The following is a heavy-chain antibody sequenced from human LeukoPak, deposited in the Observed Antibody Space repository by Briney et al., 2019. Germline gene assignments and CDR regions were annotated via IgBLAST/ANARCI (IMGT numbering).Heavy chain of an antibody. V-gene: IGHV3-15*01. CDR3: STDGAFDI. J-gene: IGHJ3*02. CDR1: GFTFNTAW. CDR2: IKSKTDGGTT. Sequence: NPGVSLRLSCAASGFTFNTAWMSWVRQAPGKGLEWVGHIKSKTDGGTTDYAAPVKGRFTISRDDSKNTLYLQMNSLKTEDTAMYYCSTDGAFDIWGQGTMVTVSS.